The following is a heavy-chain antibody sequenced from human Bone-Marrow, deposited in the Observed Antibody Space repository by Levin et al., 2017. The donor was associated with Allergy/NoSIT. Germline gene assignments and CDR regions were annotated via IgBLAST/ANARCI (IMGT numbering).Heavy chain of an antibody. CDR1: GGSISGYY. Sequence: PSETLSLTCTVSGGSISGYYWSWARQPPGKGLEWVGHIFYSGSTNYNPSLKSRVTISINTSKNQFSLTLTSVTAADTAFYYCARSVAGEFDYWGQGTLVTVSS. CDR2: IFYSGST. CDR3: ARSVAGEFDY. D-gene: IGHD3-10*01. J-gene: IGHJ4*02. V-gene: IGHV4-59*01.